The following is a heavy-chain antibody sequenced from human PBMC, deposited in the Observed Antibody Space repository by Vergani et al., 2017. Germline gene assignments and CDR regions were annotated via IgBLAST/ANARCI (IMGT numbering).Heavy chain of an antibody. CDR3: AKGGTDSSSWYYFDY. D-gene: IGHD6-13*01. J-gene: IGHJ4*02. Sequence: EVQLVESGGGLVQPGGSLRLSCAASGFTFSSYAMHWVRQAPGKGLEYVSAISSNGGSTYYADSVKGRFTISRDNSKNTLYLQMNSLRAEDTAVYYCAKGGTDSSSWYYFDYWGQGTLVTGSS. CDR2: ISSNGGST. V-gene: IGHV3-64*07. CDR1: GFTFSSYA.